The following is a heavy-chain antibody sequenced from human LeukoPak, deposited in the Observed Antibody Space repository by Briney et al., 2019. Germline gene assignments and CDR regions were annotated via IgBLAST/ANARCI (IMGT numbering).Heavy chain of an antibody. CDR2: ISSSSSYI. Sequence: AGGSLRLSCAASGFTFSRYNMNWVRQARGKGREWVSSISSSSSYIYYADSGKGRFPISRDNAKNSVFLQMNSLRAEDTAVYSCARAGYCSGGSCPLDSWGQGTLVTVSS. CDR1: GFTFSRYN. V-gene: IGHV3-21*01. J-gene: IGHJ4*02. CDR3: ARAGYCSGGSCPLDS. D-gene: IGHD2-15*01.